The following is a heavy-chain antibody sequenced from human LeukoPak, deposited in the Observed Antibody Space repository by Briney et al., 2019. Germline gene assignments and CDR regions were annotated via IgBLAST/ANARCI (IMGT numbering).Heavy chain of an antibody. Sequence: PSETLSLTCTVSGGSISSYYWSWIRQPPGKGLEWIGEINHSGSTNYNPSLKSRVTISVDTSKNQFSLKLSSVTAADTAVYYCARYAAAGQATNWFDPWGQGTLVTVSS. CDR2: INHSGST. CDR3: ARYAAAGQATNWFDP. V-gene: IGHV4-34*01. D-gene: IGHD6-13*01. CDR1: GGSISSYY. J-gene: IGHJ5*02.